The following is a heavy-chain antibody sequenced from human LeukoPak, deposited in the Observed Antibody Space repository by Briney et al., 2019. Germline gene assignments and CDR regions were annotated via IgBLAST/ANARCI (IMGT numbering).Heavy chain of an antibody. CDR1: GGSFSGYY. J-gene: IGHJ4*02. V-gene: IGHV4-34*01. D-gene: IGHD6-6*01. CDR2: INHRGST. CDR3: ARSPWYSSSSYYFDY. Sequence: MASETLSLTCAVYGGSFSGYYWSWIRQPPGKGLEWIGEINHRGSTNYNPSLKSRVTISVDTSKNQFSLKLSSVTAADTAVYYCARSPWYSSSSYYFDYWGQGTLVTVSS.